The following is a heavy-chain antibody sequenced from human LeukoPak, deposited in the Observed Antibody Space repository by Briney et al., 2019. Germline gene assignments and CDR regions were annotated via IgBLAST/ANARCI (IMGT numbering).Heavy chain of an antibody. CDR2: ISGSGGST. CDR3: TTIFVEFVDY. Sequence: GGSLRLSCAASGFTFSSYAMSWVRQAPGKGLEWVSAISGSGGSTYYADSVKGRFTISRDDSKNTLYLQMNSLKTEDTAVYYCTTIFVEFVDYWGQGTLVTVSS. J-gene: IGHJ4*02. D-gene: IGHD3-3*01. CDR1: GFTFSSYA. V-gene: IGHV3-23*01.